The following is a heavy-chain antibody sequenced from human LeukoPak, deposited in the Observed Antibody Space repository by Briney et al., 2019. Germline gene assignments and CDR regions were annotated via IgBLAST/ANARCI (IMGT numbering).Heavy chain of an antibody. CDR3: ARAPKYYFDSSASWYFDN. CDR2: IFHSGST. V-gene: IGHV4-38-2*02. CDR1: GYFISSGYY. J-gene: IGHJ2*01. D-gene: IGHD3-22*01. Sequence: PSETLSLTCTVSGYFISSGYYWGWIRQPPGKGLEWIAEIFHSGSTNYNPSLKSRVTISLDESKNQFFLKLSSVTAADTAVYYCARAPKYYFDSSASWYFDNWGLGTLVAVSS.